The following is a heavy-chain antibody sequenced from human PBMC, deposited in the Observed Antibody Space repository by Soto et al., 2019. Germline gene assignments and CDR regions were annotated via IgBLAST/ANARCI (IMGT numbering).Heavy chain of an antibody. D-gene: IGHD6-19*01. V-gene: IGHV3-15*01. CDR2: IKSKTDGGTT. CDR3: TTDHITISGWYDY. J-gene: IGHJ4*02. CDR1: GFTFSNAW. Sequence: GGSLRLSCAASGFTFSNAWMSWVRQAPGKGLEWVGRIKSKTDGGTTDYAAPVKGRFTISRDDSKNTLYLQMNSLKTEDTAVYYCTTDHITISGWYDYWGQGTLVTVSS.